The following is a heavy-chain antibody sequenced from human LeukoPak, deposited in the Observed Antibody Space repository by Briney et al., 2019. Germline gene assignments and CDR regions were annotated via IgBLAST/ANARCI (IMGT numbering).Heavy chain of an antibody. Sequence: GGSLRLSCAASGFTFSSHSMNWVRQAPGKGLEWVSYISTWSTTIHYADSVKGRFSISRDNAKNSLYLQMNSLRAEDTAVYYCARNFGYSGYDLDCWGKGSLVIVSS. CDR2: ISTWSTTI. CDR1: GFTFSSHS. CDR3: ARNFGYSGYDLDC. V-gene: IGHV3-48*01. J-gene: IGHJ4*02. D-gene: IGHD5-12*01.